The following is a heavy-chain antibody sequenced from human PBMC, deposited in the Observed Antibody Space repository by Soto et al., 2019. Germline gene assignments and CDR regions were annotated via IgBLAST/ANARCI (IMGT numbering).Heavy chain of an antibody. D-gene: IGHD2-15*01. CDR2: IIPIFGTA. V-gene: IGHV1-69*01. CDR3: ARDGGRHSGGIDY. J-gene: IGHJ4*02. CDR1: GGTFSSYS. Sequence: QVQLVQSGAEVKKPGSSVKVSCKASGGTFSSYSINWVRQAPGQGLEWMGEIIPIFGTANYAQKFQGRVTITADESTSTAYMELSSLRSEDTAGYYCARDGGRHSGGIDYWGQGTLLTVSS.